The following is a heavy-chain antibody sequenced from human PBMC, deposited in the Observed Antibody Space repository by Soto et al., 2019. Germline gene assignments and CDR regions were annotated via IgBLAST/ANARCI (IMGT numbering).Heavy chain of an antibody. J-gene: IGHJ4*02. V-gene: IGHV2-5*02. CDR1: EFSLSTSGVG. Sequence: QITLKESGPTLVKPTQTLTLTCTFSEFSLSTSGVGVGWIRQPPGKALEWLALIYWDDDKRYSPSLKSRLTXTXETPRNPVGLTMTNMDPVDTATFYCARLKFREYFDYLGQGTLVTVSS. CDR3: ARLKFREYFDY. CDR2: IYWDDDK. D-gene: IGHD3-10*01.